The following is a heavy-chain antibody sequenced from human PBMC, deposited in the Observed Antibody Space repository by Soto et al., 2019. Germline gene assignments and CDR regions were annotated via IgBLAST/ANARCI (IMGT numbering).Heavy chain of an antibody. V-gene: IGHV4-31*11. J-gene: IGHJ5*01. D-gene: IGHD3-10*01. CDR3: AGDQWFGEPRSPYNWFDS. CDR1: GGSISIGGYY. CDR2: IYYTGTT. Sequence: VQLQESGPGLVKPSQTLSLSCAVSGGSISIGGYYWSWIRQHPGKGLEWIGYIYYTGTTYYKSSPKSRVTMSAATSKNQFSRYLTSVTAADTAVYYCAGDQWFGEPRSPYNWFDSWGQGILVTVPS.